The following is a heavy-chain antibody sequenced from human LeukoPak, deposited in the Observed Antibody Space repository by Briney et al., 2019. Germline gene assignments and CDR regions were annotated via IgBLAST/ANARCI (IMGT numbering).Heavy chain of an antibody. CDR2: IFYSGNT. CDR1: GGSINSYY. J-gene: IGHJ4*02. D-gene: IGHD5-24*01. CDR3: ARSEEMATTRGGFDY. V-gene: IGHV4-59*08. Sequence: SETLSLTCTVSGGSINSYYWSWIRQPPGKGLEWIGYIFYSGNTKYNPSLKSRVSISVDTSKNQFSLKLRSVIAADAAVYYCARSEEMATTRGGFDYWGQGTLVTVSS.